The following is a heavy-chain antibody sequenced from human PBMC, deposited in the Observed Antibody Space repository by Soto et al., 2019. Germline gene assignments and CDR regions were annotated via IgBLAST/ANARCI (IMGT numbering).Heavy chain of an antibody. J-gene: IGHJ4*02. CDR1: GGSISSGGYY. CDR2: IYYSGST. D-gene: IGHD6-19*01. Sequence: TSETLSLTCTVSGGSISSGGYYWSWIRQHPGKGLEWIGYIYYSGSTYYNPSLKSRVTISVDTSKNQFSLKPSSVTAADTAVYYCARADPPAGQWLTSGAFDYWGQGTLVTVSS. V-gene: IGHV4-31*03. CDR3: ARADPPAGQWLTSGAFDY.